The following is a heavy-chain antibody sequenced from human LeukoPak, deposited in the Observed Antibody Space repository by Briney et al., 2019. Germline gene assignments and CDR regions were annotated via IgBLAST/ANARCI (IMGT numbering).Heavy chain of an antibody. CDR2: IYYSGST. V-gene: IGHV4-59*01. CDR3: ARDLGLQHASDI. CDR1: GGSISSYY. Sequence: PSETLSLTCTVSGGSISSYYWSWIRQPPGKGLEWIGYIYYSGSTNYNPSLKSRVTISVDTSKNQFSLKLSSVTAADTAVYYCARDLGLQHASDIWGQGTMVTVSS. D-gene: IGHD2-15*01. J-gene: IGHJ3*02.